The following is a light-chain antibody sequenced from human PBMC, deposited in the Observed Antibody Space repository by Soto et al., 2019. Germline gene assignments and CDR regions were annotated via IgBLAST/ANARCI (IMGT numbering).Light chain of an antibody. CDR3: QTYINAPFT. Sequence: DIQVTQSPSSLSASVGDRVTITCRATQDIRNYLAWYQQKPGKVPKLLIYAASTLQSGVPSRFSGSGSGTDFTLTISSCEYLDVATHYFQTYINAPFTFGPGTNVDIK. CDR2: AAS. J-gene: IGKJ3*01. CDR1: QDIRNY. V-gene: IGKV1-27*01.